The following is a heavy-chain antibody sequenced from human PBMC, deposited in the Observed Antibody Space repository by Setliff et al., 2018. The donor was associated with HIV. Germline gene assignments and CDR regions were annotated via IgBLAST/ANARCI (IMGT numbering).Heavy chain of an antibody. V-gene: IGHV4-4*07. D-gene: IGHD4-17*01. CDR1: GGSISGYY. CDR3: ARAAAGNTGPFDL. Sequence: SETLSLTCTVSGGSISGYYWTWIRQSAGKGLEWIGRIYTSGTTTYNPSLESRLTMSVDTSKNQFSLKLTSVTASDTAVYYCARAAAGNTGPFDLWGQGSPVTVSS. CDR2: IYTSGTT. J-gene: IGHJ4*02.